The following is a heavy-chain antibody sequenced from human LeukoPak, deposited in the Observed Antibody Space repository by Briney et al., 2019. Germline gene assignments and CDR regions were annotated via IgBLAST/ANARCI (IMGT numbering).Heavy chain of an antibody. CDR1: GFTFSSYG. CDR3: AIFGVVYGAFDY. CDR2: ISYDGSNK. V-gene: IGHV3-30*03. Sequence: GRSLRLSCAASGFTFSSYGMHWVRQAPGKGLEWVAVISYDGSNKYYADSVKGRFTISRDNSKNTLYLQMNSLRAEDTAVYYCAIFGVVYGAFDYWGQGTLVTVSS. J-gene: IGHJ4*02. D-gene: IGHD3-3*01.